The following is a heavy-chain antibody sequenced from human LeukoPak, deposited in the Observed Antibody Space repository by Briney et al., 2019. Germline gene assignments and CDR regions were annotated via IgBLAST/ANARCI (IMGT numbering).Heavy chain of an antibody. CDR1: GGSIGSDY. V-gene: IGHV4-59*08. CDR3: ARRLLRYFDWADYGMDV. D-gene: IGHD3-9*01. CDR2: IYYTGGT. Sequence: KPSETLSLTCTVSGGSIGSDYWTWIRQPPGKGLEYIGYIYYTGGTNYNPSLKSRVTISVDTSKNQFSLKLSSVTAADTAVYYCARRLLRYFDWADYGMDVWGQGTTVTVSS. J-gene: IGHJ6*02.